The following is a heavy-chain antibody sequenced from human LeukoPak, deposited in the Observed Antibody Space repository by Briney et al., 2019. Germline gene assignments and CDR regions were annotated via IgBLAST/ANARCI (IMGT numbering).Heavy chain of an antibody. V-gene: IGHV3-23*01. CDR1: GFTFSSYA. Sequence: GGSLRLSCAASGFTFSSYAMSWVRQSPGKGLEWVSAISGSGGSTYYADSVKGRFTISRDNSKNTLYLQMNSLRAEDTAVYYCAKVPYGDYVNDYWGQGTLVTVSS. J-gene: IGHJ4*02. D-gene: IGHD4-17*01. CDR2: ISGSGGST. CDR3: AKVPYGDYVNDY.